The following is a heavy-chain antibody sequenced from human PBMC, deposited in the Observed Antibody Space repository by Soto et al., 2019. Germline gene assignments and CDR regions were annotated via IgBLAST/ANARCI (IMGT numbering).Heavy chain of an antibody. V-gene: IGHV1-18*01. CDR1: GYTFTSYG. CDR3: ARVHCSGGSCYFLGSAFDI. J-gene: IGHJ3*02. CDR2: ISAYNGNT. Sequence: ASVKVSYKASGYTFTSYGISWVRQAPGQGLEWMGWISAYNGNTNYAQKLQGRVTMTTDTSTITAYMELRSLRSDDTAVYYCARVHCSGGSCYFLGSAFDIWGQGTMVTVSS. D-gene: IGHD2-15*01.